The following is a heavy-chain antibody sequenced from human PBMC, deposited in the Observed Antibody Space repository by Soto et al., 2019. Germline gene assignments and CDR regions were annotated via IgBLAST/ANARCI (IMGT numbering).Heavy chain of an antibody. V-gene: IGHV4-34*01. CDR3: ATGGGAAPGT. CDR2: IDHSGSI. CDR1: GGSFSGYY. Sequence: SETLSLTCAVYGGSFSGYYWSWIRQTPGKGLEWIGEIDHSGSIKYNPSLESRVSISLDTSRNQFSLKLSSVTAADSAVFYCATGGGAAPGTWGQGTLVTVSS. J-gene: IGHJ4*02. D-gene: IGHD6-13*01.